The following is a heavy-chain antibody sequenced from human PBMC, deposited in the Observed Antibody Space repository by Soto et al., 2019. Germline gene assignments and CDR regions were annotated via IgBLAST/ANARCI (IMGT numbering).Heavy chain of an antibody. J-gene: IGHJ4*02. CDR3: AKDGGRWLQLYYFDY. V-gene: IGHV3-30*18. CDR1: GFTFSSYV. Sequence: ESGGGVVQPGRSLRLSCAASGFTFSSYVIYWVRQAPGKGLEWVASISNDGNNKNYADAVKGRFTISRDNSKDTLYLQMISLRAEDTAMYYCAKDGGRWLQLYYFDYWGQGTMVTVSS. CDR2: ISNDGNNK. D-gene: IGHD2-15*01.